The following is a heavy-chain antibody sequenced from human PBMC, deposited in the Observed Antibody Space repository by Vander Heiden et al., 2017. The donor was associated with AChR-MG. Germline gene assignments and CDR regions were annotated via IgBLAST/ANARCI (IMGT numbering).Heavy chain of an antibody. J-gene: IGHJ3*02. CDR2: ISGSGGST. D-gene: IGHD3-16*01. V-gene: IGHV3-23*01. CDR3: AKWGFRDRAFDI. CDR1: GFPFSSYA. Sequence: EVQLLESGGGLVQPGGSLRLSRAASGFPFSSYAMSWVRQAPGKGLEWVSAISGSGGSTYYADSVKGRFTISRDNSKNTLYLQMNSLRAEDTAVYYCAKWGFRDRAFDIWGQGTMVTVSS.